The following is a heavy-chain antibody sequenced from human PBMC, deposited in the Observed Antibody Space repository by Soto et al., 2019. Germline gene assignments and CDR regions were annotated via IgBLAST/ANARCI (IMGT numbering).Heavy chain of an antibody. D-gene: IGHD2-15*01. Sequence: GGSLRLSCAASGFTFSNAWMSWVRQAPGKGLEWVGRIKSKTDGGTTDYAAPVKGRFTISRDDSKNTLYLQMNSLKTEDTAVYYCTTVPGSIVVVVAAGSYDAFDIWGQGTMVTVSS. CDR3: TTVPGSIVVVVAAGSYDAFDI. J-gene: IGHJ3*02. CDR1: GFTFSNAW. V-gene: IGHV3-15*01. CDR2: IKSKTDGGTT.